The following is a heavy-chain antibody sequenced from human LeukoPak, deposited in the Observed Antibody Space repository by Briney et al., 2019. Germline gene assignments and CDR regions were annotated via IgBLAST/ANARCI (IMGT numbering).Heavy chain of an antibody. Sequence: PGGSLRLSCAASGFTFSSYAMDWVRQAAGGGRGYVSGISSNGGRTYYATSVKGRFTISRDNSKNTLYLQMGSLRAEDRAVYYCARDNAGSVGRRNPPRKQWGQGTRVSVSS. CDR2: ISSNGGRT. V-gene: IGHV3-64*01. CDR3: ARDNAGSVGRRNPPRKQ. CDR1: GFTFSSYA. J-gene: IGHJ4*02. D-gene: IGHD1-26*01.